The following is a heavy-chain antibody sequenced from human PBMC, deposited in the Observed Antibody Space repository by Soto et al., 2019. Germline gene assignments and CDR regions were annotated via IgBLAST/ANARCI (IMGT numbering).Heavy chain of an antibody. CDR1: GFTFSSYA. CDR3: ARDTWTEDLEMATNTFDY. V-gene: IGHV3-30-3*01. J-gene: IGHJ4*02. Sequence: GGSLRLSCAASGFTFSSYAMHWVRQAPGKGLEWVAVISYDGSNKYYADSVKGRFTISRDNSKNTLYLQMNSLRAEDTAVYYCARDTWTEDLEMATNTFDYWGQGTLVTVSS. D-gene: IGHD5-12*01. CDR2: ISYDGSNK.